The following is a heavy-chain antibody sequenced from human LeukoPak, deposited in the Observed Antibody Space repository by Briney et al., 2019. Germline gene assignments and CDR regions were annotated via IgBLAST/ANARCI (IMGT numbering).Heavy chain of an antibody. D-gene: IGHD4-17*01. CDR2: INQDASTT. V-gene: IGHV3-7*01. J-gene: IGHJ4*02. CDR3: AIQSTVTTNFEY. CDR1: GFTFSSYW. Sequence: PGGSLRLSCAASGFTFSSYWVNWVRQTPEKGLEWVANINQDASTTYYVDSVKGRFTISRDNAKNSAYLQLNSLRAEDTAVYHCAIQSTVTTNFEYWGQGTLVTVSS.